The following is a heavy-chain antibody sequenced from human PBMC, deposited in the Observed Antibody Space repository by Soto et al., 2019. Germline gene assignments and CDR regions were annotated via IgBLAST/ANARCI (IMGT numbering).Heavy chain of an antibody. V-gene: IGHV3-23*01. CDR1: GFTFSSYA. J-gene: IGHJ4*02. CDR3: AKADIAARTPGYFDY. D-gene: IGHD6-6*01. Sequence: EVQLLESGGGLVQPGGSLRLSCAASGFTFSSYAMSWVRQAPGKGLEWVSAISGSGGSTYYADSVKGRFTISRDNYKHTLYLKMNSLRDEDTAVYYCAKADIAARTPGYFDYWGQGTLVTVSS. CDR2: ISGSGGST.